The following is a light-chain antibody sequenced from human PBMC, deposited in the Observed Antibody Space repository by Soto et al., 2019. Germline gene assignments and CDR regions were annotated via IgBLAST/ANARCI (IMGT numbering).Light chain of an antibody. CDR2: STN. CDR3: MLYMGGGLVV. J-gene: IGLJ2*01. V-gene: IGLV8-61*01. CDR1: SGSVSTTYY. Sequence: QTVVTQEPSFSVSPGGTVTLTCGLTSGSVSTTYYPSWYQQTPGQAPRTLIYSTNIRSSGVPDRFSDSILENKAALTITGAQADDESDYHCMLYMGGGLVVFGGGTKLTVL.